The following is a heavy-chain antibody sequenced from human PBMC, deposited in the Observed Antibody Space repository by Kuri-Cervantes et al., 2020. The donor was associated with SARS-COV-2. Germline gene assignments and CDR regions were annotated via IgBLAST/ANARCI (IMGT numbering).Heavy chain of an antibody. CDR3: ARADVYYYDSRGLGAFDI. D-gene: IGHD3-22*01. CDR2: IYYSGST. CDR1: GGSISSSSYY. J-gene: IGHJ3*02. Sequence: SETLSLTCTVSGGSISSSSYYWGWIRQPPGKGLEWIGSIYYSGSTNYNPSLKSRVTISVDTSKNQFSLKLSSVTAADTAVYYCARADVYYYDSRGLGAFDIWGQGTMVVVS. V-gene: IGHV4-39*07.